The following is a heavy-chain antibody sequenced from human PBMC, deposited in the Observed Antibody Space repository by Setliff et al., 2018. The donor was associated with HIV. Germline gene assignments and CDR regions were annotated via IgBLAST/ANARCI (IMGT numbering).Heavy chain of an antibody. V-gene: IGHV4-38-2*02. Sequence: KTSETLSLTCSVSGYSISNGYYWGWFRQSPGKGLEWIATMYQTGSIYYNPSLQNRVTLLLDMSKNQFSLKLSSATAADTAVYYCARQAWHSGRNGYFVDYWGQGMLVTVSS. CDR3: ARQAWHSGRNGYFVDY. J-gene: IGHJ4*02. CDR1: GYSISNGYY. D-gene: IGHD3-22*01. CDR2: MYQTGSI.